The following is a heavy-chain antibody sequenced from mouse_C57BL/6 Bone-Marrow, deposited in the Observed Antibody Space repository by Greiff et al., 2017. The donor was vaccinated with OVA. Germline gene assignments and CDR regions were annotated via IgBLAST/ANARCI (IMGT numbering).Heavy chain of an antibody. D-gene: IGHD1-1*01. J-gene: IGHJ1*03. CDR1: GFSLTSYG. Sequence: VQLQESGPGLVQPSQSLSITCTVSGFSLTSYGVHWVRQSPGKGLEWLGVIWSGGSTDYNAAFIPRLSISKDNSKSPVFFKMNSLQADDTAIYYCARNPLYGSSYWYFDVGGTGTTVTVSS. CDR3: ARNPLYGSSYWYFDV. V-gene: IGHV2-2*01. CDR2: IWSGGST.